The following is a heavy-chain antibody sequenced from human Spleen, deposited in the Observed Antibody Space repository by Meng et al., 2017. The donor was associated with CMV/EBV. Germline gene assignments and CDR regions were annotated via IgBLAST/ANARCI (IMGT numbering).Heavy chain of an antibody. J-gene: IGHJ4*02. CDR3: ARELTSWEPDYFDY. V-gene: IGHV1-2*02. D-gene: IGHD1-26*01. Sequence: ASVKVSCKASGYTFTGHYIHWVRQAPGQGLEWMGWINPNSGGTNYAQKFQGRVTTTRDTSISTAYMELSRLRSDDTAVYYCARELTSWEPDYFDYWGQGTLVTVSS. CDR1: GYTFTGHY. CDR2: INPNSGGT.